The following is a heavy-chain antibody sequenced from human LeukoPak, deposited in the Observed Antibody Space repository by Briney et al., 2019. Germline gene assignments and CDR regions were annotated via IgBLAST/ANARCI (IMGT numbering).Heavy chain of an antibody. CDR3: ARPLDYDILTGYCPFGY. Sequence: SVKLSCKASGGTFSSYAISWVRQAPGQGLEWMGGITPIFGTANYAQKFQGRVTITADESTSTAYMELSSLRSEDTAVYYCARPLDYDILTGYCPFGYWGQGTLVTVSS. CDR2: ITPIFGTA. D-gene: IGHD3-9*01. CDR1: GGTFSSYA. V-gene: IGHV1-69*13. J-gene: IGHJ4*02.